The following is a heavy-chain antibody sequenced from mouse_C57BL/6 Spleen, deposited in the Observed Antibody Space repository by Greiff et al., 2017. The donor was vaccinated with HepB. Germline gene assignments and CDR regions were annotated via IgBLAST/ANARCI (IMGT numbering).Heavy chain of an antibody. CDR1: GFSLTSYG. CDR3: ARNFGNGSRSHWYFDV. Sequence: VQLQQSGPGLVQPSQCLSITCTVSGFSLTSYGVHWVRQSPGKGLEWLGVIWSGGSTDYNAAFISRLSISKDNSKSQVFFNMNSLQGDDTAIYFCARNFGNGSRSHWYFDVWGTGTTVTVSS. J-gene: IGHJ1*03. D-gene: IGHD1-1*01. CDR2: IWSGGST. V-gene: IGHV2-2*01.